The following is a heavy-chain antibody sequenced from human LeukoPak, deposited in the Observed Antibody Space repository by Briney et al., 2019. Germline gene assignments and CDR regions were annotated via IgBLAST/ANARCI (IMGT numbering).Heavy chain of an antibody. D-gene: IGHD6-19*01. V-gene: IGHV1-46*01. CDR3: ARVLSSGSLDY. J-gene: IGHJ4*02. CDR2: INPSGGST. Sequence: ASVKVSCKASGYTFTSYGISWARQAPGQGLEWMGIINPSGGSTSYAQKFQGRVTMTRDMSTSTVYMELSSLRSEDTAVYYCARVLSSGSLDYWGQGTLVTVSS. CDR1: GYTFTSYG.